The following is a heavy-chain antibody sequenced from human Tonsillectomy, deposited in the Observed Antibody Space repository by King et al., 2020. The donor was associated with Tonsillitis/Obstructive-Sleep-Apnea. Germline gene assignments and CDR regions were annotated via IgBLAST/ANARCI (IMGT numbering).Heavy chain of an antibody. CDR2: IRSKAYGGTT. V-gene: IGHV3-49*05. D-gene: IGHD3-10*01. CDR1: GFTFGDYA. J-gene: IGHJ3*02. CDR3: ARGDPPYVSGIFYAFDI. Sequence: EVQLVESGGGLVKPGRSLRLSCTASGFTFGDYAMSGFRQAPGKGLEWVGFIRSKAYGGTTEYAASVKGRFTISRDDSKRIAYLQMNSLKTEDTAVHYCARGDPPYVSGIFYAFDIWGQGTMVTVSS.